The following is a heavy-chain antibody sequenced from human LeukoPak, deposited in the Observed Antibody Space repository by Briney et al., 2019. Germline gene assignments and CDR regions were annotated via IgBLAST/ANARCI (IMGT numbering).Heavy chain of an antibody. CDR1: GFTFSSYA. J-gene: IGHJ5*02. V-gene: IGHV3-33*08. CDR3: ARDRGEEFDP. Sequence: PGRSLRLSCAASGFTFSSYAMHWVRQAPGKGLEWVAVIWYDGSNKYYADSVKGRFTISRDNSKNTLYLQMNSLRAEDTAVYYCARDRGEEFDPWGQGTLVTVSS. D-gene: IGHD3-10*01. CDR2: IWYDGSNK.